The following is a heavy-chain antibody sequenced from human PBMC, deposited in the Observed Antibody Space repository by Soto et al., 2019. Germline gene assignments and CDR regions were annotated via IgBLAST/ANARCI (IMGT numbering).Heavy chain of an antibody. CDR3: AMTTVVTVSYVFNYYQAKDA. Sequence: QVQLVQSGTEVKKPGSSVKVSCKASGGAFSTYAISWVRQAPGQGLEWMGGIIPIFGTPNYAQKFQGRDTIIADDSMSTTSVELRILRSEDTAGYYCAMTTVVTVSYVFNYYQAKDAWGQGTTVIVSS. V-gene: IGHV1-69*01. CDR1: GGAFSTYA. J-gene: IGHJ6*02. CDR2: IIPIFGTP. D-gene: IGHD4-17*01.